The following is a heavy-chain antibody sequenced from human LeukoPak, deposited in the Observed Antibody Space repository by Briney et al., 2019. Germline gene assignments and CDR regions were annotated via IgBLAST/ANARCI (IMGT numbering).Heavy chain of an antibody. CDR2: ISSSSSTI. CDR3: ARDAGARTFDY. V-gene: IGHV3-48*01. CDR1: GFTSSSYS. D-gene: IGHD1-26*01. J-gene: IGHJ4*02. Sequence: GGSLRLSCAPSGFTSSSYSMNWVRQAPGEGLEGVSYISSSSSTIYYADSVKGRFTISRDNAKNSMYLQMNSLRAEDTAVYYCARDAGARTFDYWGQGTLVTVSS.